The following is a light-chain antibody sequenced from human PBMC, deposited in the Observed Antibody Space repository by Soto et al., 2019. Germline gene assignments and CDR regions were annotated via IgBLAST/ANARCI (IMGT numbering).Light chain of an antibody. Sequence: IVLTQSPGTLSLPPGEGATLSCRASQRVSSSYLAWYQQKPGQAPRLLIYGASTRATGIPARFSGSGSGTEFTLTISSLQSEDFAVYYCQQYSNWPPITFGQGTRLEIK. CDR3: QQYSNWPPIT. J-gene: IGKJ5*01. CDR2: GAS. CDR1: QRVSSSY. V-gene: IGKV3-15*01.